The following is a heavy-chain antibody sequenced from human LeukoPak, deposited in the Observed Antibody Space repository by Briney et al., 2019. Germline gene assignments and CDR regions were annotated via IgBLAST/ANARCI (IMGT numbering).Heavy chain of an antibody. CDR3: ARDLAVRYSSSYGMDV. Sequence: PSQTLSLTCTVSGGSISSAGYYWPWIRQHPGKGLEWIGNIYYSGITDYNPSLKGRLTISVDTSENQFSLKLSSVTAADTAIYYCARDLAVRYSSSYGMDVWGHGTTVTVSS. CDR2: IYYSGIT. CDR1: GGSISSAGYY. V-gene: IGHV4-31*03. D-gene: IGHD6-6*01. J-gene: IGHJ6*02.